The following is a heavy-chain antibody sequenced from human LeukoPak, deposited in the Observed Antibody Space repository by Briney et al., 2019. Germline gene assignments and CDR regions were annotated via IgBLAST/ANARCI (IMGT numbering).Heavy chain of an antibody. Sequence: PGGSLRLSCVASGFTFANYAMGWLRQAPGKGLEWVSSFGTRSTSVYHAGSVKGRFAISRDNAKNSLYLQMNSLRAEDTALYYCAREVSEGFDFWGQGTLVTVSS. CDR2: FGTRSTSV. CDR1: GFTFANYA. D-gene: IGHD3-22*01. V-gene: IGHV3-21*01. CDR3: AREVSEGFDF. J-gene: IGHJ4*02.